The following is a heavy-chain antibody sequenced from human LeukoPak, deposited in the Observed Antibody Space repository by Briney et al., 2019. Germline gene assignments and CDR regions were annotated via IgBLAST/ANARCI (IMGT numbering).Heavy chain of an antibody. V-gene: IGHV3-74*01. Sequence: GGSLRLSCAASGFTFRTYAMSWVRQAPGKGLVWVSRINSDGSIRSYADSVKGRFTISRDNAKNTLYLQMNSLRAEDTAVYYCARVGYCTNGVCYSSHWFDPWGQGTLVTVSS. D-gene: IGHD2-8*01. CDR3: ARVGYCTNGVCYSSHWFDP. J-gene: IGHJ5*02. CDR2: INSDGSIR. CDR1: GFTFRTYA.